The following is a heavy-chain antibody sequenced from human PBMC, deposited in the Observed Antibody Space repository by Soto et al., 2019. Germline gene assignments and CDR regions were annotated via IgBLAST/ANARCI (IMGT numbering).Heavy chain of an antibody. D-gene: IGHD1-7*01. CDR1: GFTFSSYW. CDR3: ARGMLELPNYYYYGMDV. J-gene: IGHJ6*02. Sequence: GGSLRLSCAASGFTFSSYWMSWVRQAPGKGLEWVANIKQDGSEEYYVDSVKGRFTISRDNAKNSLYLQMNSLRAEDTAVYYCARGMLELPNYYYYGMDVWGQGTTVTVSS. V-gene: IGHV3-7*03. CDR2: IKQDGSEE.